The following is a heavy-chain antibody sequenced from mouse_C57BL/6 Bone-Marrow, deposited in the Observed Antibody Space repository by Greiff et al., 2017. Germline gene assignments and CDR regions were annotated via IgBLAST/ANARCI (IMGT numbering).Heavy chain of an antibody. CDR2: INPYNGGT. Sequence: VQLQQSGPVLVKPGASVKMSCKASGYTFTDYYMNWVKQSHGKSLEWIGVINPYNGGTSYNQKFKGKATLTVDKSSSTAYMELNSLTSEDSAVYYCARREYGNYPMDYWGQGTSVTVSS. J-gene: IGHJ4*01. V-gene: IGHV1-19*01. D-gene: IGHD2-10*02. CDR3: ARREYGNYPMDY. CDR1: GYTFTDYY.